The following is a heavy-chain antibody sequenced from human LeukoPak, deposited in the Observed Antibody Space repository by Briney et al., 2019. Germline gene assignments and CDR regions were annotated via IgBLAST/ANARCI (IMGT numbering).Heavy chain of an antibody. V-gene: IGHV1-69*05. Sequence: SVKVSCKGSGFDFRNYVIHWVRQAPGQRLEWMGGIIPIFGTANYAQKFQGRVTITTDESTSTAYMELSSLRSEDTAVYYCAREGDTIFGVAFDYWGQGTLVTVSS. CDR1: GFDFRNYV. CDR3: AREGDTIFGVAFDY. D-gene: IGHD3-3*01. CDR2: IIPIFGTA. J-gene: IGHJ4*02.